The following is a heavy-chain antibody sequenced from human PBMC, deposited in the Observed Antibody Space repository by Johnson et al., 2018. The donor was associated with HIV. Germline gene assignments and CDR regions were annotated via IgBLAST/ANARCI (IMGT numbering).Heavy chain of an antibody. V-gene: IGHV3-30*03. CDR1: GFTFSSYG. CDR3: AREVDTSWLSAFDI. J-gene: IGHJ3*02. CDR2: ISYDGPNK. Sequence: QVQLVESGGGVVQPGRSLRLSCEASGFTFSSYGIHWVRQAPGKGLEWVAVISYDGPNKYYADSVKGRFTISRDNSKNTLFLQMNSLRAEDTAVYYCAREVDTSWLSAFDIWGQGTMVTVSS. D-gene: IGHD5-18*01.